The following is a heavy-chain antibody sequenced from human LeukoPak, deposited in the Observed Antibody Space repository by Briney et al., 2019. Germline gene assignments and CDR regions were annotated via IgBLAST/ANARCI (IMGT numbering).Heavy chain of an antibody. J-gene: IGHJ4*01. V-gene: IGHV4-59*02. CDR1: GGSVTTYH. D-gene: IGHD4-17*01. Sequence: SETLSLTCTVSGGSVTTYHWSWIRQPPGKGLEWIGYIYYSGSINYNPSLNSRVTISLDTSKNEFSLKLRSVTAADTAVYYCARYPGASGDSYYFDYWGHGTRVTVSS. CDR2: IYYSGSI. CDR3: ARYPGASGDSYYFDY.